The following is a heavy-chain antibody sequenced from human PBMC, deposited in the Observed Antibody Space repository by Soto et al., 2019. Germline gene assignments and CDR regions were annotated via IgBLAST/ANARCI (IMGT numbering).Heavy chain of an antibody. CDR2: INHSGST. J-gene: IGHJ6*03. CDR3: ARGTRATGRSICSSTSCYVQRPYRVPYMDV. D-gene: IGHD2-2*01. V-gene: IGHV4-34*01. Sequence: SETLSLTCAVYGGSFSGYYWSWIRQPPGKGLEWIGEINHSGSTNYNPSLKSRVTISVDTSRNQFSLKLSVVTAADTAVYYCARGTRATGRSICSSTSCYVQRPYRVPYMDVWGKGTTVTVSS. CDR1: GGSFSGYY.